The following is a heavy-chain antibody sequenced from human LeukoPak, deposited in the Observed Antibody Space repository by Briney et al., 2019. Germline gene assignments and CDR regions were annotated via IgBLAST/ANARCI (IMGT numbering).Heavy chain of an antibody. J-gene: IGHJ4*02. Sequence: ASVKVSCKVSGGSFTNNAISWVRQAPGQGPEWMGRILPIFGTAEYAERFQGRLTLTADKSTTTAYIELTSLKIKDTALYFCTRGKGFVGHFDFWGQGTLVTVSS. D-gene: IGHD3-3*01. CDR1: GGSFTNNA. CDR3: TRGKGFVGHFDF. CDR2: ILPIFGTA. V-gene: IGHV1-69*06.